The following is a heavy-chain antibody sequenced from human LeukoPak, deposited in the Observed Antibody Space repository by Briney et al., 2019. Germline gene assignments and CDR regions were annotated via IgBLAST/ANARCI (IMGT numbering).Heavy chain of an antibody. J-gene: IGHJ5*02. Sequence: SETLSLTCTVSGGSISSSDYYWGWIRQPPGKGLEWIALINYSGRTFYNPSLKSRVTISVDMSENQFSLNLNSVTAADTAVYYCARRRKDLNWFDPWGQGTLVTVSS. CDR1: GGSISSSDYY. CDR2: INYSGRT. V-gene: IGHV4-39*01. CDR3: ARRRKDLNWFDP.